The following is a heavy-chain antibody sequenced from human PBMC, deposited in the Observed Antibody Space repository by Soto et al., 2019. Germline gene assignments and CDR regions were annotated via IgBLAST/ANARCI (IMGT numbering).Heavy chain of an antibody. D-gene: IGHD1-7*01. J-gene: IGHJ4*02. CDR2: VDSDGRGT. CDR3: GAAFEL. V-gene: IGHV3-74*01. CDR1: GITFTNYW. Sequence: EVQLVESGGGSVQPGGSLRLSCVASGITFTNYWMHWVRQVPGKGLVWVARVDSDGRGTSYADFVKGRFTISRDNAKNSLYLRMSSLLVEVTAMDSWGAAFELWGQGIRVTVSS.